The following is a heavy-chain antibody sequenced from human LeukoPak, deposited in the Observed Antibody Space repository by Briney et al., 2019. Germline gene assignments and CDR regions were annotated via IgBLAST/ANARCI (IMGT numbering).Heavy chain of an antibody. D-gene: IGHD2-8*01. V-gene: IGHV1-69*05. Sequence: SVKVPCKASGGTFSSYAISWVRQAPGQGLEWMGRIIPIFGTANYAQKFQGRVTITTDESTSTAYMELSSLRSEDTAVYYCARDLGCTNGVCYGYWFDPWGQGTLVTVSS. CDR3: ARDLGCTNGVCYGYWFDP. CDR2: IIPIFGTA. CDR1: GGTFSSYA. J-gene: IGHJ5*02.